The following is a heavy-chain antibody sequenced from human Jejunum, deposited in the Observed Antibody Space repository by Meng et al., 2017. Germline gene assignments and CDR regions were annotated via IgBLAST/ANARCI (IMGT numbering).Heavy chain of an antibody. J-gene: IGHJ4*02. CDR1: GASISSGNW. V-gene: IGHV4-4*02. CDR2: MYQSGTT. Sequence: QVQLLESGPGLVQPSETLSLTCAVSGASISSGNWWSWVRQPPGKGLEWIGEMYQSGTTNYNPSLKSRVTILLDTSKNQLSLELTSVTAADTAVYYCARHISVTGTRGFDYWGQGTLVTVSS. CDR3: ARHISVTGTRGFDY. D-gene: IGHD6-19*01.